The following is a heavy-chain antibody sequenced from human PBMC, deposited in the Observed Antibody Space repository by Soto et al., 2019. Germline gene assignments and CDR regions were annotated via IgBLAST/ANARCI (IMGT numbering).Heavy chain of an antibody. CDR3: AMGWFGPDV. CDR2: IDKVGTDS. D-gene: IGHD3-10*01. CDR1: EFTFSGRS. V-gene: IGHV3-74*01. Sequence: EVQLVESGGGLVQHGGSLRLSCAASEFTFSGRSVHWVRQAPGKGLVWVSGIDKVGTDSTYADSVKGGFTSSRDNAKNTVYLQLNSLRVEDTAVYYWAMGWFGPDVWGKGTTVTVSS. J-gene: IGHJ6*03.